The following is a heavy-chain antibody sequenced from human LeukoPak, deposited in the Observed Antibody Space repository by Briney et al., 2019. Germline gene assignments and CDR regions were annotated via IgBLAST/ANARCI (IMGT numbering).Heavy chain of an antibody. CDR2: ISGGSGSHI. D-gene: IGHD3-10*01. CDR3: AKEFPAPTYGMDV. CDR1: GFTFSSYA. J-gene: IGHJ6*02. Sequence: PGGSLRLSCAASGFTFSSYAMSWLRQAPGKGLEWISSISGGSGSHILYADSVKARFTISRDNAKNSLYLQMDSLTAEDTAVYYCAKEFPAPTYGMDVWGQGTTVTVSS. V-gene: IGHV3-21*01.